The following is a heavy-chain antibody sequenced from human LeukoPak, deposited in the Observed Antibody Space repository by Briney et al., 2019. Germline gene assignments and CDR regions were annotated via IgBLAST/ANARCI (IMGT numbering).Heavy chain of an antibody. V-gene: IGHV3-30-3*01. CDR3: ARKMVRGVSSYYGMDV. J-gene: IGHJ6*02. CDR2: ISYDGSNK. D-gene: IGHD3-10*01. CDR1: GFTFSSYA. Sequence: GRSLRLSCAASGFTFSSYAMHWVRQAPGKGLGWVAVISYDGSNKYYADSVKGRFTISSDNSKNTLYLQMNSLRAEDTAVYYCARKMVRGVSSYYGMDVWGQGTTVTVSS.